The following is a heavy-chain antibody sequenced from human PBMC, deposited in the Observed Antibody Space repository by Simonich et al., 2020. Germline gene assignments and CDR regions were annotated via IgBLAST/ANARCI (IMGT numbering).Heavy chain of an antibody. CDR2: IYYSGST. J-gene: IGHJ3*02. Sequence: QLQLQESGPGLVKPSETLSLTCTVSGGSISSSSYYWGWIRQPPGKGLEWSGSIYYSGSTYYNPSLKIRVTISVDTSKNQFSLKLSSVTAADTAVYYCARHAGFAFDIWGQGTMVTVSS. CDR1: GGSISSSSYY. D-gene: IGHD6-13*01. V-gene: IGHV4-39*01. CDR3: ARHAGFAFDI.